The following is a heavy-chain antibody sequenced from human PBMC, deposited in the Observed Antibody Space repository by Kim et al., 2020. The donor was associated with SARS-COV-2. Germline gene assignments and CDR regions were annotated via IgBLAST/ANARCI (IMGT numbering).Heavy chain of an antibody. CDR1: GFTFDDYA. J-gene: IGHJ6*02. CDR2: ISGDGGST. CDR3: AKGHTRWGIFPLTYDFHCSGGSCNGMDV. Sequence: GGSLRLSCAASGFTFDDYAMHWVRQAPGKGLEWVSLISGDGGSTYYADSVKGRFTISRDNSKNSLYLQMNSLRTEDTALYYCAKGHTRWGIFPLTYDFHCSGGSCNGMDVWGQGTTVTVSS. V-gene: IGHV3-43*02. D-gene: IGHD2-15*01.